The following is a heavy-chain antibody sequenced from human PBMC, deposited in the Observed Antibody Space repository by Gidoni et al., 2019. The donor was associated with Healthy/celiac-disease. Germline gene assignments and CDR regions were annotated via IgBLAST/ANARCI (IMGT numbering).Heavy chain of an antibody. CDR3: TTDHGGAAAIGSDNWFDP. Sequence: EVQLVDSGGGLVKPGGSLRLSCAASGFTISNAWMSWVRQAPGKGLEWVGRIKSKTDGGTTDYAAPVKGRFTISRDDSTNTLYLQMNSLKTEDTAVYYCTTDHGGAAAIGSDNWFDPWGQGTLVTVSS. V-gene: IGHV3-15*01. D-gene: IGHD6-13*01. CDR1: GFTISNAW. CDR2: IKSKTDGGTT. J-gene: IGHJ5*02.